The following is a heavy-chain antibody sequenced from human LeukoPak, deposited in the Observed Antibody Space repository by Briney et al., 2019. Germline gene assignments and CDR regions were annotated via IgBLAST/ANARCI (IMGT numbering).Heavy chain of an antibody. CDR3: AKYGSGTSYNGLY. D-gene: IGHD3-10*01. V-gene: IGHV3-23*01. Sequence: PGGSLRLSCAASGFTFSGYAMTWVRQAPGKGLQWVSTISVSGDNTYYADSVKGRFTISRDSSKSTLFLQMHSLRDEDTAVYYCAKYGSGTSYNGLYWGQGALVTVSS. J-gene: IGHJ4*02. CDR2: ISVSGDNT. CDR1: GFTFSGYA.